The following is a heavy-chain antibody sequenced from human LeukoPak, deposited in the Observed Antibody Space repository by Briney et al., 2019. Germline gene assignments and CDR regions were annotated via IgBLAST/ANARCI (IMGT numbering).Heavy chain of an antibody. CDR1: GFTFSNYN. CDR3: AKDWEYYDSSGYKSFAEYFQH. D-gene: IGHD3-22*01. V-gene: IGHV3-23*01. Sequence: PGGSLRLSCAASGFTFSNYNMNWVRQAPGKGLEWISSIGGSGGSTYYADSVRGRFTISRDNSKNTLYLQMNSLKAEDTALYYCAKDWEYYDSSGYKSFAEYFQHWGQGTLVTVSS. CDR2: IGGSGGST. J-gene: IGHJ1*01.